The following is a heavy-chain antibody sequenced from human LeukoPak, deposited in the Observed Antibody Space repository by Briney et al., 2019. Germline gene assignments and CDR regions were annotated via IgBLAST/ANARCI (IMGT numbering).Heavy chain of an antibody. J-gene: IGHJ4*02. CDR1: GGSFSGYY. D-gene: IGHD2-15*01. CDR3: ARQFKWVVAAMPVGY. Sequence: PSETLSLTCAVYGGSFSGYYWSWIRQPPGKGLEWIGEINHSGSTNYNPSLKSRVTISVDTSKNQFSLKLSSVTAADTAVYYCARQFKWVVAAMPVGYWGQGTLVTVS. CDR2: INHSGST. V-gene: IGHV4-34*01.